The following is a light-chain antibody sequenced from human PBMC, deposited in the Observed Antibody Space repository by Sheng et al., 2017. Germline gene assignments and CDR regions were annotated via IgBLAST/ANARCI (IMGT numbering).Light chain of an antibody. V-gene: IGKV1-39*01. CDR3: QQSYNSLGA. CDR1: QDINIY. Sequence: DIQMTQSPSPLSASVGDRVTITCRASQDINIYLNWYQQNRGTPKLLIYSASTLESGVPSRFSGGGSGTEFTLTISSLQPEDFATYYCQQSYNSLGAFGQGTKLDIK. J-gene: IGKJ2*01. CDR2: SAS.